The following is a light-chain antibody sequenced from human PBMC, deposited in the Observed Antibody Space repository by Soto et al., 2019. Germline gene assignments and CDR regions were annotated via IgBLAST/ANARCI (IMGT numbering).Light chain of an antibody. CDR3: SSYGSSSTLV. Sequence: QSVLTQPASVSGSPGQSITISCTGTSSDIGYYNYVSWYQLHPGKAPKLLIYGVTNRPSGISYRFSGSKSGNTASLTISGLQSEDEADCYCSSYGSSSTLVFGAGTKVTVL. CDR2: GVT. CDR1: SSDIGYYNY. J-gene: IGLJ1*01. V-gene: IGLV2-14*01.